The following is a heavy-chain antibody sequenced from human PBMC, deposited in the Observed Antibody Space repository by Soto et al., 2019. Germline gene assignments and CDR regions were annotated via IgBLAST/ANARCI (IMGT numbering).Heavy chain of an antibody. D-gene: IGHD3-3*01. J-gene: IGHJ4*02. V-gene: IGHV3-72*01. CDR2: TRNKANRYTT. Sequence: PGGSLRLSCAASGFSFSDHYMDWVRQAPGKGLEWVARTRNKANRYTTEYAASVKGRFTISRDDSKNSLYLQMSSLQTEDTAVYYCGRVGDCNFWSGPDYWGQGTLVTVSS. CDR1: GFSFSDHY. CDR3: GRVGDCNFWSGPDY.